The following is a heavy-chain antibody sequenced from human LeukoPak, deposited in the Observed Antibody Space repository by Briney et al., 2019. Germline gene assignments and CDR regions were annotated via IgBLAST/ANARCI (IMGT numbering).Heavy chain of an antibody. Sequence: PSETLSLTCTVSGGSINSDYWSWIRQPPGKGLEWIGYIYYSGNTNYNPSLKSRVTISVDTSKNQFSLKLSSVTAADTAMYYCARSSSGWYRVEYFQHWGQGTLVTVSS. CDR2: IYYSGNT. CDR3: ARSSSGWYRVEYFQH. J-gene: IGHJ1*01. D-gene: IGHD6-19*01. CDR1: GGSINSDY. V-gene: IGHV4-59*08.